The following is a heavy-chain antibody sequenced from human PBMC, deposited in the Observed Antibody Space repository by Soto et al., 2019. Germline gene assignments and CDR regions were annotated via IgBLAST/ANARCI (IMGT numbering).Heavy chain of an antibody. J-gene: IGHJ4*02. CDR3: ASLGSTVTTGFDY. CDR2: ISYDGSNK. D-gene: IGHD4-17*01. CDR1: GFTFSSYA. V-gene: IGHV3-30-3*01. Sequence: QVQLVESGGGVVQPGRSLRLSCAASGFTFSSYAMHWVRQAPGKGLEWVAVISYDGSNKYYADSVKGRFTISRDNSKNTLYLQMNSLRAEDTAVYYCASLGSTVTTGFDYWGQGTLVTVSS.